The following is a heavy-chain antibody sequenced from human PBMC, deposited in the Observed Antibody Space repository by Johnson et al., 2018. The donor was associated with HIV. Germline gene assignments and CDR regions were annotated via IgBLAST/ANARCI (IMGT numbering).Heavy chain of an antibody. V-gene: IGHV3-23*04. J-gene: IGHJ3*02. CDR3: AKDKGSGYYYRHAFDI. Sequence: VQLVESGGGVVQPGRSPRLSCAASGFTFSSYAMHWVRQAPGKGLEWVSTISGSGGSTYYADSVKGRFTISRDNSKNTLYLQMNSRRAEDTAVYYCAKDKGSGYYYRHAFDIWGQGTMVTVSS. D-gene: IGHD3-22*01. CDR1: GFTFSSYA. CDR2: ISGSGGST.